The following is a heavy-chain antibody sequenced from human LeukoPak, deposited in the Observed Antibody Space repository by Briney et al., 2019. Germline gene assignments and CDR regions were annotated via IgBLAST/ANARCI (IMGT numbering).Heavy chain of an antibody. CDR3: ARDLYYFGSGNYVPGLPDY. V-gene: IGHV3-74*03. CDR1: GFTFSSYW. Sequence: GGSLRLSCAASGFTFSSYWMHWVRQAPGKGLVWVARINGDGSSTTYGDSVQGRVTISRDNAKNLLYLQMNSLRAEDTAIYYCARDLYYFGSGNYVPGLPDYWGQGTLVTVSS. D-gene: IGHD3-10*01. J-gene: IGHJ4*02. CDR2: INGDGSST.